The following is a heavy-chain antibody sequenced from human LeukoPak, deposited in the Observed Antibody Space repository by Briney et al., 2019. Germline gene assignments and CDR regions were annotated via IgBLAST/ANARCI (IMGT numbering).Heavy chain of an antibody. CDR2: ISSGGGTT. D-gene: IGHD5-12*01. J-gene: IGHJ2*01. CDR1: GFIFSNYD. V-gene: IGHV3-48*01. CDR3: ARDENGDSDFDL. Sequence: PGGSLRLSCAASGFIFSNYDMNWVRQAPGKGLEWVSFISSGGGTTFYADSVKGRFTISRDDAKNSLYVQMNNLRVEDTAVYYRARDENGDSDFDLWGRGTLVTVSS.